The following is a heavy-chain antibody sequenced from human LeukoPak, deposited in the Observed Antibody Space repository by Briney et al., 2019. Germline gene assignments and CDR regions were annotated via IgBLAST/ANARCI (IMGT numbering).Heavy chain of an antibody. CDR1: GGSISTYY. CDR2: IYSSGST. Sequence: SETLSLTRTVSGGSISTYYWTWIRQPAGKGLEWIGRIYSSGSTNYNPSLKSRLTMTVDTSKNQFSLKLSSVTTSDTALYYCARDLGARFEPWGQGILVTVSS. J-gene: IGHJ5*02. V-gene: IGHV4-4*07. CDR3: ARDLGARFEP.